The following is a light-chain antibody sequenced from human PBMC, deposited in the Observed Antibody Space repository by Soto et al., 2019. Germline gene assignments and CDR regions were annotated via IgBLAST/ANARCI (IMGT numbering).Light chain of an antibody. CDR1: QSVSSN. V-gene: IGKV3-15*01. Sequence: EIVMTQSPATLSVSPGERATLSCRASQSVSSNLAWYQQKPGQAPRLLIYGASTRATGIPARFSGSGSGTDFTLTISSLEPEDFAVYFCQQRYNWPPWTFGQGTKVDI. CDR3: QQRYNWPPWT. CDR2: GAS. J-gene: IGKJ1*01.